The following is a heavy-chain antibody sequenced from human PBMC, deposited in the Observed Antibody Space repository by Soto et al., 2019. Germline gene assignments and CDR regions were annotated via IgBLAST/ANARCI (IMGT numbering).Heavy chain of an antibody. J-gene: IGHJ3*02. CDR1: GFTFSDYY. V-gene: IGHV3-11*06. CDR2: ISSSSSYT. CDR3: AREKYSSSADAFDI. D-gene: IGHD6-13*01. Sequence: SCAASGFTFSDYYMSWIRQAPGKGLEWVSYISSSSSYTNYADSVKGRFTISRDNVKNSLYLQMNSLRAEDTAVYYCAREKYSSSADAFDIWGQGTMVTVSS.